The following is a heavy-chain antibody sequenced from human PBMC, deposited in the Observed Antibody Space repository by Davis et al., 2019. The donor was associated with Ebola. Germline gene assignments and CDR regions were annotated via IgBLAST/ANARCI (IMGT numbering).Heavy chain of an antibody. J-gene: IGHJ4*02. Sequence: ASVKVSCKASGYTFTGYYMHWVRQAPGQGLEWMGWINPNSGGTNYAQKFQGRVTMTRDTSISTAYMELSRLRSDDTAVYYCARVKYSQESPFDYWGQGTLVTVSS. CDR1: GYTFTGYY. CDR2: INPNSGGT. D-gene: IGHD2-21*01. CDR3: ARVKYSQESPFDY. V-gene: IGHV1-2*02.